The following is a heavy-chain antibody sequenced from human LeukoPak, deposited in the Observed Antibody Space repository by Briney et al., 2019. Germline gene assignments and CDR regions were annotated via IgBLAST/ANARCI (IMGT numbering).Heavy chain of an antibody. Sequence: SQTLSLTCAISGDSVSSKSATWNWIRQSPSRGLEWLGRAYYRSKWYNDYAVSVKGRITINPDTSKNQFFLQLNSLTPEDTAVYYCAGGSLRATDYWGQGTLVTVSS. V-gene: IGHV6-1*01. CDR2: AYYRSKWYN. CDR3: AGGSLRATDY. J-gene: IGHJ4*02. CDR1: GDSVSSKSAT.